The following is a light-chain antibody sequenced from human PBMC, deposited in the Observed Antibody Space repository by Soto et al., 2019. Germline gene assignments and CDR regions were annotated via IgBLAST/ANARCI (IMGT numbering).Light chain of an antibody. CDR1: QSVDTL. CDR3: QQYQYWPPRT. J-gene: IGKJ1*01. CDR2: DAS. V-gene: IGKV3-15*01. Sequence: VMTQSPGTLSVSPGERATLSCSASQSVDTLLAWYQQRPGQAPRLLISDASTRATGVSARFSGSGSGTEFTLTISSLQSEDSALYYCQQYQYWPPRTFGQGTKVEI.